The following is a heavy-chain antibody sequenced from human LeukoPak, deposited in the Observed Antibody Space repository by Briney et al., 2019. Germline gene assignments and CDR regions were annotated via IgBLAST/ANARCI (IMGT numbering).Heavy chain of an antibody. CDR2: ISGGGGTT. Sequence: GGSLRLSCAASGFTFSSYAMSWVRQAPGKGLEWVSAISGGGGTTYYADSVKGRFTISRDNSKNTLYLQMNSLRAEDTAVYYCAKAGHYYDSSGYYYFFDYWGQGTLVTVSS. CDR1: GFTFSSYA. V-gene: IGHV3-23*01. J-gene: IGHJ4*02. CDR3: AKAGHYYDSSGYYYFFDY. D-gene: IGHD3-22*01.